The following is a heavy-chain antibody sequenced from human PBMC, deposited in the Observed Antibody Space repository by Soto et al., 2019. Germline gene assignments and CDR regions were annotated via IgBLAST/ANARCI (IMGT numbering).Heavy chain of an antibody. CDR3: ARRVYYYDSSGHFDY. Sequence: SETLSLTCTVSGGSVSSGSYYWSWIRQPPGKGLEWIGYIYYSGSTNYNPSLKSRVTISVDTSKNQFSLKLSSVTAADTAVYYCARRVYYYDSSGHFDYWGQGTLVTVSS. D-gene: IGHD3-22*01. CDR2: IYYSGST. CDR1: GGSVSSGSYY. V-gene: IGHV4-61*01. J-gene: IGHJ4*02.